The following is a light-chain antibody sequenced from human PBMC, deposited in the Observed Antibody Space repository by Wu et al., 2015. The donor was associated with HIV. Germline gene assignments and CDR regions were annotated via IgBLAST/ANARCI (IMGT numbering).Light chain of an antibody. CDR3: QQYYSTPLT. V-gene: IGKV1-NL1*01. CDR2: AAS. Sequence: DIQMTQSPSSLSASVGDRVTITCRASQGLSNSLAWYQHKPGKAPKLLLYAASRLETGVPSRFSGSGSGTDYTLTISSLQPEDFATYYCQQYYSTPLTFGQGTKVEIK. CDR1: QGLSNS. J-gene: IGKJ1*01.